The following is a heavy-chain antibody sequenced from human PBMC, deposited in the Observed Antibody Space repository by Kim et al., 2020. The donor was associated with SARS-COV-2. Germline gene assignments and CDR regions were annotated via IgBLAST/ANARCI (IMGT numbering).Heavy chain of an antibody. CDR2: IYYSGST. CDR1: GVSISSYY. Sequence: SETLSLTCTVSGVSISSYYWSWIRQPPGKGLEWIGYIYYSGSTNYNPSLKTRVTISVDTSKNQFSLKLSSVTAADTAVYYCARVGATQGVDYWGQGTLVT. V-gene: IGHV4-59*01. D-gene: IGHD3-3*01. CDR3: ARVGATQGVDY. J-gene: IGHJ4*02.